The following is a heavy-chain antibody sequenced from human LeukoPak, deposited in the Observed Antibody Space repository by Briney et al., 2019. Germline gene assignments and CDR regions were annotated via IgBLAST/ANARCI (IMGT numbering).Heavy chain of an antibody. J-gene: IGHJ3*02. V-gene: IGHV3-74*01. Sequence: GGSLRLSCAASGFTFSSYSMNWVRQAPGKGLVWVTRISADGSFTLYADSVKGRFTISRDNAKNTLYLQMNSLRAEDTAVYYCATANSGPDIWGQGTTVTVSS. CDR2: ISADGSFT. CDR3: ATANSGPDI. CDR1: GFTFSSYS. D-gene: IGHD1-1*01.